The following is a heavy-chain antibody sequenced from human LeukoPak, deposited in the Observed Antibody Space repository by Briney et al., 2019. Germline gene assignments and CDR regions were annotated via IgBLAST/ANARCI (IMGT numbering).Heavy chain of an antibody. V-gene: IGHV4-4*07. CDR3: AGGWLPDKNDF. J-gene: IGHJ4*02. Sequence: PSETLSLTCTVSGGSISSYYWTWIRQPAGKGLEWIGRIYSSGRTNYNPSLKSRVTMSADTSKNQFSLKLTSVTAADTAVYYCAGGWLPDKNDFWGQGTLVTVSA. CDR2: IYSSGRT. D-gene: IGHD5-24*01. CDR1: GGSISSYY.